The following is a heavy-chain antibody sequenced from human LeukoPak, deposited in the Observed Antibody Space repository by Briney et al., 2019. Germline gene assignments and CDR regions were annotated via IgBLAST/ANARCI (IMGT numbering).Heavy chain of an antibody. V-gene: IGHV4-59*08. CDR3: ARHPFNYPFDY. CDR1: GDSISPHY. D-gene: IGHD5-24*01. J-gene: IGHJ4*02. CDR2: IYYSGST. Sequence: SETLSLTCTVSGDSISPHYWSWIRQPPGKGLEWIGYIYYSGSTHYTPSLKSRVTISVDTSKNQFSLRLSSVTAADTAVYYCARHPFNYPFDYWGQGTLVTVPS.